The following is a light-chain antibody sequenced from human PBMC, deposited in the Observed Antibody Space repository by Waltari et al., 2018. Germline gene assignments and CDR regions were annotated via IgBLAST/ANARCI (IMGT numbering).Light chain of an antibody. Sequence: DIVITQTPVSLSVTTGQPAPISCKSSPSLLHTDGKRYLYWYLQKPGQPPQLLIHEVSKRFSGVPDRFSGSGSGTDFTLKISRVEAEDVGVYYCMQSIQMPLTFGGGTKVEIK. CDR2: EVS. CDR3: MQSIQMPLT. V-gene: IGKV2D-29*01. CDR1: PSLLHTDGKRY. J-gene: IGKJ4*01.